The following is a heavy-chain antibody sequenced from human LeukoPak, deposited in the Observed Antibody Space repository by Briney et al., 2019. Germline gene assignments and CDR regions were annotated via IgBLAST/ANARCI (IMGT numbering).Heavy chain of an antibody. CDR3: ASSSYSSSWYYYGMDV. J-gene: IGHJ6*02. CDR2: IYYSGST. D-gene: IGHD6-13*01. V-gene: IGHV4-59*08. CDR1: GGSISSYY. Sequence: PSETLSLTCTVSGGSISSYYWSWIRQPPGKGLGWIGYIYYSGSTNYNPSLKSRVTISVDTSKNQFSLKLSSVTAADTAVYYCASSSYSSSWYYYGMDVWGQGITVTVSS.